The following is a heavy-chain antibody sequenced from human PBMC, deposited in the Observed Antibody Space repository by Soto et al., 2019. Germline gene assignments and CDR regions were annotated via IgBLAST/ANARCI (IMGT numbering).Heavy chain of an antibody. CDR1: GFAFNANP. CDR2: ISYEGINT. CDR3: ARVPDFRYCTIGTCYPDS. D-gene: IGHD2-8*01. V-gene: IGHV3-30-3*01. Sequence: QVPLVESGGGVVQPGRSLRLSCAASGFAFNANPMHWVRQAPGKGLEWVAVISYEGINTYYADSVKGRFTISRDNSRNTLYLQMNSLRVEDTATYYCARVPDFRYCTIGTCYPDSWGQGTLVTVSS. J-gene: IGHJ4*02.